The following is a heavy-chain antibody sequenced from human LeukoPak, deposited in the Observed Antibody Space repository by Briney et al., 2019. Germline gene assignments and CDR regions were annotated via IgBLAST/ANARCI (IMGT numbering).Heavy chain of an antibody. CDR2: ISGSGGST. J-gene: IGHJ1*01. V-gene: IGHV3-23*01. D-gene: IGHD3-9*01. CDR1: GFTFSSYA. Sequence: GGSLRLSCAASGFTFSSYAMSWVRQAPGKGLEWVSAISGSGGSTYYADSVKGRFTISRDNSKNTLYLQMNSLRAGDTAVYYCAKDTYYDILTGYRYTEYFQHWGQGTLVTVSS. CDR3: AKDTYYDILTGYRYTEYFQH.